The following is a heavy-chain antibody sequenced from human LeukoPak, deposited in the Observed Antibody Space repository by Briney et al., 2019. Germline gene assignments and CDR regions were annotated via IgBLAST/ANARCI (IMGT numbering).Heavy chain of an antibody. V-gene: IGHV4-61*08. Sequence: SETLSLTCAVSGGSISSGGYSWSWIRQPPGKGLEWIGYIYSSGSTNYNPSLKSRVTISVDTSKNQFSLKLSSVTAADTAVYYCAREGSTNILDYWGQGTLVTVSS. CDR2: IYSSGST. CDR3: AREGSTNILDY. D-gene: IGHD2-2*01. CDR1: GGSISSGGYS. J-gene: IGHJ4*02.